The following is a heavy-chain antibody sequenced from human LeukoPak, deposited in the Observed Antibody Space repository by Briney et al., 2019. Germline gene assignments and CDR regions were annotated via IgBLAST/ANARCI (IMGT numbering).Heavy chain of an antibody. Sequence: GRSLRLSCAASGFTFSSYGMHWVRQAPGKGLEWVAVISNDGSNKYYADSVKGRFTISRDNSKNTLYLQMNSLRAEDAAVYYCAKDLEPQLVGAADYWGQGTLVTVSS. CDR1: GFTFSSYG. CDR2: ISNDGSNK. V-gene: IGHV3-30*18. D-gene: IGHD1-26*01. CDR3: AKDLEPQLVGAADY. J-gene: IGHJ4*02.